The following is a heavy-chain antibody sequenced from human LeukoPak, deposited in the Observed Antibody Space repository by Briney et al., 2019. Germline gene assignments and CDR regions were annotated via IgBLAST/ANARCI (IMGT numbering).Heavy chain of an antibody. CDR2: IYYSGAT. CDR1: SGSITSYY. D-gene: IGHD2-2*01. V-gene: IGHV4-59*01. CDR3: ARIQSSTSPFDY. Sequence: SETLSLTCTVSSGSITSYYWSWIRQPPGKRLEWIGYIYYSGATTYNPSLESQVTISVDTSKNQFSLNLSSVTAADTAVYYCARIQSSTSPFDYWGQGALVTVSS. J-gene: IGHJ4*02.